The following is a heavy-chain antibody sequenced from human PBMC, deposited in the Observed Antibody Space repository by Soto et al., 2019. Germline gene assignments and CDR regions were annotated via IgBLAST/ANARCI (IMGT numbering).Heavy chain of an antibody. J-gene: IGHJ4*02. CDR2: IWYDGSNK. V-gene: IGHV3-33*01. CDR1: GFTFSNYG. CDR3: ARDPSHGSGTYLDY. D-gene: IGHD3-10*01. Sequence: PVGSLRLSCAASGFTFSNYGMHWVRQAPGKGLEWVAVIWYDGSNKYYADSVKGRFTISRDNSKNTLYVQMNSLRVEDTAVYYCARDPSHGSGTYLDYWGQGTLVTVSS.